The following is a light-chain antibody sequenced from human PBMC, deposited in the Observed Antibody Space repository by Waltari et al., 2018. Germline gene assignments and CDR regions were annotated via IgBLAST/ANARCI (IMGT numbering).Light chain of an antibody. CDR1: SSDVGAYHH. V-gene: IGLV2-11*01. CDR3: CSYAGTYTVRV. J-gene: IGLJ3*02. Sequence: QSALTQPRSVTGSPGQSVTISCTGTSSDVGAYHHVSWYQQHPGKAPKLMIYGVSKRPSGGPDRFSGSKSGNTASLSISGLQAEDEGDYYCCSYAGTYTVRVFGGGTKVTVL. CDR2: GVS.